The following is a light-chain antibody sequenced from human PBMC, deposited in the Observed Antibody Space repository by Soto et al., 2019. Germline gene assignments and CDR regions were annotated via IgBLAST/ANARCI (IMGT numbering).Light chain of an antibody. CDR2: EVS. V-gene: IGLV2-8*01. Sequence: QSVLTQPPSASGSPGQSVTISCTGNSSDVGGYNCVSWYQQHPGKAPKLMIYEVSKRPSGVPDRFSGSKSGNTASLTVSGLQAEDEADYYCSSYAGSNIPVVFGGGTKVTVL. CDR1: SSDVGGYNC. CDR3: SSYAGSNIPVV. J-gene: IGLJ2*01.